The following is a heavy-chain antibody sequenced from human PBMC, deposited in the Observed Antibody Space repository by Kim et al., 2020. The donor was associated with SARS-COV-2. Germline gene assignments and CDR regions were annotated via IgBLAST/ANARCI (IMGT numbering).Heavy chain of an antibody. CDR2: INPNSGAT. CDR3: AREDSGNYGP. J-gene: IGHJ5*02. Sequence: ASVKVSCKASGYTFTGYSLHWVRQAPGQGLEWMGWINPNSGATNYAQRFQGRVTMTRDTSISTAYMELSRLTSDDTALYYCAREDSGNYGPWGQGILVTVSS. D-gene: IGHD4-17*01. CDR1: GYTFTGYS. V-gene: IGHV1-2*02.